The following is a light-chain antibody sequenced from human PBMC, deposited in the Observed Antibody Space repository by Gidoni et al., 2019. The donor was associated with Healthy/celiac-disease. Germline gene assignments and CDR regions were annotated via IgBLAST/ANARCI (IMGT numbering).Light chain of an antibody. J-gene: IGLJ2*01. Sequence: QSALTQPRSVSGSPGQAVTISCTGTSSDVGGYNYVSWYQQHPGKAPKLMIYDVSKRPSGLPARFSGSKSGYTASLTISVLQAEDEADYYCCSYAVSSTFVFGGGTTLTVL. CDR1: SSDVGGYNY. CDR3: CSYAVSSTFV. CDR2: DVS. V-gene: IGLV2-11*02.